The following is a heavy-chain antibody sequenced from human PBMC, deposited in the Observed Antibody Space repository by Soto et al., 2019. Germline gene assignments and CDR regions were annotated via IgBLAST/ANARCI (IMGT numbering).Heavy chain of an antibody. D-gene: IGHD3-22*01. CDR3: ARDYYSDSRGYPGAQYYGMDV. V-gene: IGHV4-59*01. CDR1: GGSFSSYY. Sequence: LALTCTVSGGSFSSYYWSWLRQPPGTGLEWIGHLYYSGSTKYNPSLKNRGTLSVDTSKNQLSLKLSSVTAADTAVYYCARDYYSDSRGYPGAQYYGMDVWGQGTTLTFSS. CDR2: LYYSGST. J-gene: IGHJ6*02.